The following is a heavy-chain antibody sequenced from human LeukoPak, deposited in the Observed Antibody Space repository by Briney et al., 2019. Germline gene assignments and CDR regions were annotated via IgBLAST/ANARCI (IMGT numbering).Heavy chain of an antibody. Sequence: SETLSLTCTVSGGSISSYYWNWIRQPPGKGLEWIGYIYYTGSTNYRPSLKSRVTILVDTSRNQFSLKLSSVTAADTAVYYCVRQDVVVITAATYYYGMDVWGQGTTVTVSS. D-gene: IGHD2-2*01. J-gene: IGHJ6*02. CDR3: VRQDVVVITAATYYYGMDV. CDR2: IYYTGST. V-gene: IGHV4-59*08. CDR1: GGSISSYY.